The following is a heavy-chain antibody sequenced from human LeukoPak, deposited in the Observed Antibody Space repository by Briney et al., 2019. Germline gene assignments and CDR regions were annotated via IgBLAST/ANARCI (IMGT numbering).Heavy chain of an antibody. D-gene: IGHD2-15*01. J-gene: IGHJ4*02. V-gene: IGHV4-34*01. CDR2: INHSGST. Sequence: SETLSLTCVVYGGSFSGYYWSWIRQPPGKGLEWIGEINHSGSTNYNPSLKSRVTISVDTSKNQFSLKLSSVTAADTAVYYCARGGGVSSGGSLDYWGQGTLVTVSS. CDR1: GGSFSGYY. CDR3: ARGGGVSSGGSLDY.